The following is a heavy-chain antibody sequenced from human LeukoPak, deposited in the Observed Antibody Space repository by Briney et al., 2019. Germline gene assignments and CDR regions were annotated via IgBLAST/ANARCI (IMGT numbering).Heavy chain of an antibody. D-gene: IGHD6-13*01. CDR2: INPNSGGT. V-gene: IGHV1-2*02. Sequence: GASVKVSCKVSGYTLTELSMHWVRQAPGQGLEWMGWINPNSGGTNYAQKFQGRVTMTRDTSISTAYMELSRLRSDDTAVYYCASRYSSSWSSYWGQGTLVTVSP. CDR1: GYTLTELS. J-gene: IGHJ4*02. CDR3: ASRYSSSWSSY.